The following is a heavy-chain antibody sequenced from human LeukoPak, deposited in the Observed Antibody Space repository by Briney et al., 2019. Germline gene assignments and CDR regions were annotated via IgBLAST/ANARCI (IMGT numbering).Heavy chain of an antibody. Sequence: GGSLRLSCAASGFTFSSSGMHWVRQAPGKGLEWVAFIRFDGSNKYYADSVKGRFTISRDNSKNTLYMQMNSLRAEDAAVYYCAKDYDFWSGYYSPTRGYFDYWGQGTLVTVSS. V-gene: IGHV3-30*02. D-gene: IGHD3-3*01. CDR3: AKDYDFWSGYYSPTRGYFDY. CDR1: GFTFSSSG. J-gene: IGHJ4*02. CDR2: IRFDGSNK.